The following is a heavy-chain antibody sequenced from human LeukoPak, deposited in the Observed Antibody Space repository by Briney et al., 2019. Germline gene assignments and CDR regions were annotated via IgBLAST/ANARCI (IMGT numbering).Heavy chain of an antibody. V-gene: IGHV1-46*01. CDR1: GYTFTSYY. D-gene: IGHD3-3*01. J-gene: IGHJ4*02. Sequence: ASVKVSCKASGYTFTSYYMHWVRQAPGQGLEWMGIINPSGGTTRHAQRFQGRVTVTRDTSTSTVYMEVSSLRSEDTAVYYCARGLEWLADYWGQGTLVTVSS. CDR2: INPSGGTT. CDR3: ARGLEWLADY.